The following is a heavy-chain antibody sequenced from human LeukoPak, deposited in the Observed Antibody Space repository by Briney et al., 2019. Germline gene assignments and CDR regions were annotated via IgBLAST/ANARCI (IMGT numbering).Heavy chain of an antibody. Sequence: SGGSLRLSCAASGFTFGSYSMTWVRQAPGKGLEWVSSISGSGGSTYYADSVKGRFTISRDSSKKTLYLQMNSLRAEDTALYYCAKEQRGYSGYMVGSCFDPWGQGTLVTVSS. J-gene: IGHJ5*02. D-gene: IGHD5-12*01. CDR3: AKEQRGYSGYMVGSCFDP. CDR2: ISGSGGST. CDR1: GFTFGSYS. V-gene: IGHV3-23*01.